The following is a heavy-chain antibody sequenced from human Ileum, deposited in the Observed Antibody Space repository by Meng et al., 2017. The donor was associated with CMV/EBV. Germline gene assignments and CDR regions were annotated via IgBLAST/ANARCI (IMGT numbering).Heavy chain of an antibody. V-gene: IGHV5-51*01. D-gene: IGHD3-16*01. CDR3: ARHGGVLYSAMDV. J-gene: IGHJ6*02. CDR1: GYSFTSYW. Sequence: KGSGYSFTSYWIGWVRQMPGKGLEWMGIIYPGDSDTRYSPSFQGQVTISADKSISTAYLQWSSLKASDTAMYYCARHGGVLYSAMDVWGQGTTVTVSS. CDR2: IYPGDSDT.